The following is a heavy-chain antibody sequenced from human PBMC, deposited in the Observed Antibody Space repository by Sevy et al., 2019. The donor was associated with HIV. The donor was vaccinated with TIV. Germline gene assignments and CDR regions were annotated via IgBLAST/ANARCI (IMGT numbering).Heavy chain of an antibody. D-gene: IGHD3-22*01. V-gene: IGHV2-5*01. CDR3: AHRGGVHYYDSDGYYSCAEYFQY. CDR2: IYWNDDQ. J-gene: IGHJ1*01. CDR1: GFSLTTNGVG. Sequence: SGPTLVNPTQTLTLTCTFSGFSLTTNGVGVGWIRQPPGKALEWLALIYWNDDQRYSPSLKSRLTITKDTSKNQVVLTMTNMDPVDTATYYCAHRGGVHYYDSDGYYSCAEYFQYWGQGTLVTVSS.